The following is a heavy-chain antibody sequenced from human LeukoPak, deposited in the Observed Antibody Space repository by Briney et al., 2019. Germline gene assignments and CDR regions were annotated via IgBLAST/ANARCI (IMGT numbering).Heavy chain of an antibody. V-gene: IGHV3-66*01. Sequence: GGSLRLSCAASGFTVSSNYMNWVRQAPGKGLEWVSVIYTGGGTYYADSVKGRFTISRDNSKNTLYLQMNSLRAEDTAVYFCARGRVSSSTWYSTYYYYFYMDVWGKGTTVTVSS. J-gene: IGHJ6*03. CDR2: IYTGGGT. CDR3: ARGRVSSSTWYSTYYYYFYMDV. CDR1: GFTVSSNY. D-gene: IGHD1-1*01.